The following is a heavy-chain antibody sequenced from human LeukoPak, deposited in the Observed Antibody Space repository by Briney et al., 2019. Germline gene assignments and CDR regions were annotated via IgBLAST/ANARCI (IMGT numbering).Heavy chain of an antibody. Sequence: GGSLRLSCAASGFTFSSYSMNWVRQAPGKGLEWVSSISSSSSYIYYVDSVKGRFTISRDNAKNSLYLQMNSLRAEDTAVYYCTQQDSSTYYQIFHWGQGTLVTVSS. J-gene: IGHJ4*02. D-gene: IGHD3-22*01. CDR2: ISSSSSYI. CDR3: TQQDSSTYYQIFH. V-gene: IGHV3-21*03. CDR1: GFTFSSYS.